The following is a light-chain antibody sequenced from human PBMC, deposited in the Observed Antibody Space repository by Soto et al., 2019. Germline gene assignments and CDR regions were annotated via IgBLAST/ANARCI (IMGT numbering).Light chain of an antibody. Sequence: DIQMTQSPSTLSASVGHRVAITCRASQSVSSWLAWYQQKPGKTPKILIYKASSLESGVPSRFSGSGSGTEFTLTISSLQPDDFATYYCQQYYSYWTFGQGTKVDI. J-gene: IGKJ1*01. V-gene: IGKV1-5*03. CDR1: QSVSSW. CDR3: QQYYSYWT. CDR2: KAS.